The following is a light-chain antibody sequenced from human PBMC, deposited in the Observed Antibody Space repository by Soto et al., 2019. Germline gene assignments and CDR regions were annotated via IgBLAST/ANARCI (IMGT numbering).Light chain of an antibody. CDR1: QSVSSSY. V-gene: IGKV3-20*01. CDR2: GAS. J-gene: IGKJ3*01. Sequence: EIVLTQSPGTLSLSPGERATLSCRASQSVSSSYLAWYQQKPGQAPRLLIYGASSRATGIPDRFSGSGSGTEFTLTISSLQSEDFAVYYCQQYNNWSTFGPGTKVDIK. CDR3: QQYNNWST.